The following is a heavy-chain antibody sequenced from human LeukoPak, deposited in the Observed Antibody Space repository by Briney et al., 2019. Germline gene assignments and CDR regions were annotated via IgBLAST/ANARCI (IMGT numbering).Heavy chain of an antibody. Sequence: ASVKVSCKASEYTFTGYYMHWVRQAPGQGLEWMGWINPNSGGTNYAQKFQGRVTMTRDTSISTAYMELSRLRSDDTAVYYCARVTPRGLRFLEWLSPLDYWGQGTLVTVSS. J-gene: IGHJ4*02. V-gene: IGHV1-2*02. CDR1: EYTFTGYY. D-gene: IGHD3-3*01. CDR2: INPNSGGT. CDR3: ARVTPRGLRFLEWLSPLDY.